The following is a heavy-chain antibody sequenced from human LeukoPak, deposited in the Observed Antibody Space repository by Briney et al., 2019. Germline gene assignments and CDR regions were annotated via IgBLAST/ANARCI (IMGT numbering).Heavy chain of an antibody. CDR3: ARKMQQQLCDAFDI. CDR1: GYTFTGYY. Sequence: ASVKASCKASGYTFTGYYMHWVRQAPGQGLEWMGWINPNSGGTNYAQKFQGRVTMTRDTSISTAYMELSRLRSDDTAVYYCARKMQQQLCDAFDIWGQGTMVTVSS. J-gene: IGHJ3*02. V-gene: IGHV1-2*02. D-gene: IGHD6-13*01. CDR2: INPNSGGT.